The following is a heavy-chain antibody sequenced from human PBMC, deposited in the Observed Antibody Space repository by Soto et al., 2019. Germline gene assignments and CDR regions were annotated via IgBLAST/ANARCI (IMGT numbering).Heavy chain of an antibody. CDR2: VYYRGRS. Sequence: SEPISLSCPVSGCSINTFYWSWVRQPSGKGVEWIGSVYYRGRSYSKSSVKSRVTISVDTSKNRFSLSLNSVTASDTAVYFCVSQRTTVPTQAYFDYWGPGALVTVSS. J-gene: IGHJ4*02. V-gene: IGHV4-59*05. CDR1: GCSINTFY. CDR3: VSQRTTVPTQAYFDY. D-gene: IGHD4-17*01.